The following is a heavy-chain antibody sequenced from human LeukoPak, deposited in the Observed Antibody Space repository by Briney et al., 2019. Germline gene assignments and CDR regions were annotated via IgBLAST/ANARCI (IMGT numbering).Heavy chain of an antibody. J-gene: IGHJ6*04. Sequence: GGSLRLSCAASGFTFSSYEMNWVRQAPGKGLEWVSYISGSGSTIYYADSVKSRFTISRDNAKNSLYLQMNSLRAEDTAVYYCAELGITMIGGVWGKGTTVTISS. CDR3: AELGITMIGGV. D-gene: IGHD3-10*02. V-gene: IGHV3-48*03. CDR1: GFTFSSYE. CDR2: ISGSGSTI.